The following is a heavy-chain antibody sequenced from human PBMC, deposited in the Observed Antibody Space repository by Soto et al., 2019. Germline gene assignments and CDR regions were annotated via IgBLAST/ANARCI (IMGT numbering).Heavy chain of an antibody. Sequence: ASVKVSCKASGGTFSSYTISWVRQAPGQGLEWMGRIIPILGIANYAQKFQGRVTITADKSTSTAYMELSSLRSEDTAVYYCARDPPTSDYDFWSGYSGPHYYYYYMDVWGKGTTVTVSS. D-gene: IGHD3-3*01. CDR3: ARDPPTSDYDFWSGYSGPHYYYYYMDV. CDR2: IIPILGIA. CDR1: GGTFSSYT. J-gene: IGHJ6*03. V-gene: IGHV1-69*04.